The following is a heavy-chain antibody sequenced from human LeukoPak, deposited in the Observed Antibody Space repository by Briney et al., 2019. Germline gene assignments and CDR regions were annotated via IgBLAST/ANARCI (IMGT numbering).Heavy chain of an antibody. J-gene: IGHJ4*02. CDR1: GFTFRTYE. D-gene: IGHD3-22*01. CDR3: ARVATYDSTGKLLYYFDY. V-gene: IGHV3-48*03. CDR2: ISSSGSTI. Sequence: GGSLRLSCAASGFTFRTYEMNWVRQAPGKGLEWVSYISSSGSTIYYADSVKGRFTISRDNAKNSLYLQMNSLRAEDTALYYCARVATYDSTGKLLYYFDYWGQGTLVTVSS.